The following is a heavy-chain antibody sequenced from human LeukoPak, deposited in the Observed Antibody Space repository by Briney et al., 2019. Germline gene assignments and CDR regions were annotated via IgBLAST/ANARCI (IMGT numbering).Heavy chain of an antibody. V-gene: IGHV4-59*02. CDR3: ASRKLGNDY. J-gene: IGHJ4*02. CDR1: GGSVTDYY. CDR2: IYYTGT. Sequence: SETLSLTCTVSGGSVTDYYWSWIRQSPGKGLEWIGYIYYTGTSYNPSLKSRVTISADTSKNQFSLKLISVTAADTAVYYCASRKLGNDYWGQGTLVTVYS. D-gene: IGHD7-27*01.